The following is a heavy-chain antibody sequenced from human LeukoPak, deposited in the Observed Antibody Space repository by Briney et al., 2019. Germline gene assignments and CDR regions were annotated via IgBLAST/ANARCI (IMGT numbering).Heavy chain of an antibody. CDR3: ASFSRSWYQFDF. J-gene: IGHJ4*02. V-gene: IGHV3-66*01. CDR1: GFTVSRNH. D-gene: IGHD6-13*01. CDR2: IYSGGTT. Sequence: PGGSLRLSCVVSGFTVSRNHMSWVRQAPGKGLEWVSVIYSGGTTYYADSVKGRITISRDNSKNTLYLQMNSLRVEDTAVYYCASFSRSWYQFDFWGQGTLVTVSS.